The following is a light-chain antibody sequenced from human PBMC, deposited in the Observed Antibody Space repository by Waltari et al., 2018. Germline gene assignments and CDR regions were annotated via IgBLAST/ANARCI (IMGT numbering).Light chain of an antibody. CDR3: QQYYSRRT. J-gene: IGKJ1*01. CDR2: WAS. CDR1: QSLLYNTNGKNY. V-gene: IGKV4-1*01. Sequence: IVMTQSPASLAVSLGERATINCQSSQSLLYNTNGKNYLAWYQQKPGQPPKLIIYWASTRNSVVPDRFSGSGSTTDFTPTISSQQAEDVAVYYRQQYYSRRTFGQGTKVEIK.